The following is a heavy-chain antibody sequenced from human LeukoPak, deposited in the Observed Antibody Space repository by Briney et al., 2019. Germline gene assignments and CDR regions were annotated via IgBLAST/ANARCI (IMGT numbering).Heavy chain of an antibody. Sequence: PGGSLRLSCAASGFTVSSNYMTWVRQAPGKGLEWVSVIYSGGSTDYADSVKGRFTISRDNSKNTLYLQMNSLRAEDTAVYYCAGSGHSSGWYVLDYWGQGTLVTVSS. V-gene: IGHV3-66*01. CDR3: AGSGHSSGWYVLDY. D-gene: IGHD6-19*01. J-gene: IGHJ4*02. CDR1: GFTVSSNY. CDR2: IYSGGST.